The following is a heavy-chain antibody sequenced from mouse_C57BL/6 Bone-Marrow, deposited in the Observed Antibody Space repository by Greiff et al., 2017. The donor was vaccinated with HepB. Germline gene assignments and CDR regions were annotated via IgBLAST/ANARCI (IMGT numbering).Heavy chain of an antibody. Sequence: PGRGLEWIGRIDPNSGGTKYNEKFKSKATLTVDKPSSTAYMQLSSLTSEDSAVYYCAREAVLWYLAWFAYWGQGTLVTVSA. CDR3: AREAVLWYLAWFAY. V-gene: IGHV1-72*01. J-gene: IGHJ3*01. D-gene: IGHD2-1*01. CDR2: IDPNSGGT.